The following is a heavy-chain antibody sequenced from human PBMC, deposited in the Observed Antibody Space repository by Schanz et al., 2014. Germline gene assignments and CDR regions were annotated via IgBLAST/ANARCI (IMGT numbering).Heavy chain of an antibody. D-gene: IGHD5-18*01. V-gene: IGHV3-48*01. CDR1: GFTFSSYS. CDR3: ARVALPGYSSPRDAFDI. J-gene: IGHJ3*02. CDR2: ISSSSSTR. Sequence: EVQLVESGGGLVQPGGSLRLSCAASGFTFSSYSMNWVRQAPGKGLEWVSYISSSSSTRYYADSVKGRFTISRDNAKNSLLLQMNGLRAEDTAVYYCARVALPGYSSPRDAFDIWGQGTMVTVSS.